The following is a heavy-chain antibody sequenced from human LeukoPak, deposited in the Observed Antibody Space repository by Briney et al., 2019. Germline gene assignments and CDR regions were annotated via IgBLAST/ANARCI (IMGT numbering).Heavy chain of an antibody. D-gene: IGHD3-10*02. V-gene: IGHV3-7*01. CDR1: GFTFSSYW. Sequence: GGSLRLSCAASGFTFSSYWMSWVRQAPGKGLEWVANIKQGGSEKYYVDSVKGRFTISRDNAKNSLFLQMNSLRAEDTAVYYCAELGITMIGGVWGKGTTVTISS. CDR2: IKQGGSEK. J-gene: IGHJ6*04. CDR3: AELGITMIGGV.